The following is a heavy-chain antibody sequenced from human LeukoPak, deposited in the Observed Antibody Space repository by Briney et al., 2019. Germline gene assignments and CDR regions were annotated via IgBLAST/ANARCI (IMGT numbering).Heavy chain of an antibody. V-gene: IGHV1-58*02. CDR3: AADPRGIGSNWFDP. CDR2: IVVGSGNT. D-gene: IGHD3-10*01. Sequence: SVKVSCKASGFTFSSSAMQWVRQARGQRLEWIGWIVVGSGNTKYAQKMQERVTITRDMSTSTAYMELSSLRSEDTAAYYCAADPRGIGSNWFDPWGQGTLVTVSS. J-gene: IGHJ5*02. CDR1: GFTFSSSA.